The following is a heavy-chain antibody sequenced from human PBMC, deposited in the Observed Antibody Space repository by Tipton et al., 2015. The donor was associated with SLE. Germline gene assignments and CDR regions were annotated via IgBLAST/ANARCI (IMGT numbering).Heavy chain of an antibody. Sequence: LRLSCTVSGGSISSSSYYWGWIRQPPGKGLEWIGSIYYSGGTYYNPSLKSRVTISVDTSKNQFSLKLSSVTAADTAVYYCARDPGSGDAFDIWGQGTMVTVSS. CDR1: GGSISSSSYY. CDR3: ARDPGSGDAFDI. D-gene: IGHD1-26*01. J-gene: IGHJ3*02. V-gene: IGHV4-39*07. CDR2: IYYSGGT.